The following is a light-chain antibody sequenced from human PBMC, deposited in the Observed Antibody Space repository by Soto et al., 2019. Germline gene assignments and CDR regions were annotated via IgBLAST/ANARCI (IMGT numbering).Light chain of an antibody. CDR1: QSISSW. CDR3: QQYNSLTWT. CDR2: KAS. V-gene: IGKV1-5*03. J-gene: IGKJ1*01. Sequence: DIQMTQSPSTLSASVGDRITITCRASQSISSWLAWYQQKPGKAPKLLIYKASSLESGVPSRFSGSGSGTEFTLTISSLQPDDFATYYCQQYNSLTWTFGQGTNVDIK.